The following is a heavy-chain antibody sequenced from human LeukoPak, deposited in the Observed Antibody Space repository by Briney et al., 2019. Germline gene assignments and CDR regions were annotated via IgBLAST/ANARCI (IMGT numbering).Heavy chain of an antibody. D-gene: IGHD2-2*01. Sequence: SETLSLTCAVYGVSFSGYYWSWIRQPPGKGLEWIGEINHSGSITYNPSLKSRVTISVDRSKNQFSLRLSSVTAADTAVYYCARGRVWRIGTSSHDRYGMDVWGQGTAVTVSS. CDR2: INHSGSI. CDR1: GVSFSGYY. J-gene: IGHJ6*02. CDR3: ARGRVWRIGTSSHDRYGMDV. V-gene: IGHV4-34*01.